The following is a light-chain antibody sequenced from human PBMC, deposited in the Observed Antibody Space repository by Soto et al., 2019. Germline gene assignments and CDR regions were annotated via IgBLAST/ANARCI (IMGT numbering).Light chain of an antibody. CDR3: QQYYSTPIT. CDR2: GAS. Sequence: EIVLTQSPATLSLSPGERATLSCRASQSVSSNLAWYQQKPGQAPRLLIYGASTRATGIPARFSGSGSGTEFTLTISSLQAEDVAVYYCQQYYSTPITFGQGTRLEIK. V-gene: IGKV3-15*01. CDR1: QSVSSN. J-gene: IGKJ5*01.